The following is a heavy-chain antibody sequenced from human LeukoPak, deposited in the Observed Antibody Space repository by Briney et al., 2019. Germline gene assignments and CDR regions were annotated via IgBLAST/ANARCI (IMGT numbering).Heavy chain of an antibody. J-gene: IGHJ5*02. Sequence: SETLSLTCTVSGGSISSGSYYWSWIRPPAGKGLEWIVRMYTSGSTNYNPSLKSRVTISVDTPKNTFSLKRSSVTAADTAVCYCSRGIRGVMGNWFDPWGQGTLVTVSS. CDR3: SRGIRGVMGNWFDP. CDR1: GGSISSGSYY. D-gene: IGHD3-10*01. V-gene: IGHV4-61*02. CDR2: MYTSGST.